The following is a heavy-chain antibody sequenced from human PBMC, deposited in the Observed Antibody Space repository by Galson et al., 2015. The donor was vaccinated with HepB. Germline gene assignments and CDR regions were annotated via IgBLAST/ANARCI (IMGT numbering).Heavy chain of an antibody. CDR3: ARRAVVPGGGYYFDY. CDR1: GYTFTNNG. J-gene: IGHJ4*02. Sequence: SVKVSCKASGYTFTNNGFSWVRQAPGQGLEWMGLISTYNGHTNYAQKFQGRVTMTTDTSTSTAYLDLRSLRSDDTAVYYCARRAVVPGGGYYFDYWGQGTLVTVSS. CDR2: ISTYNGHT. D-gene: IGHD3-10*01. V-gene: IGHV1-18*01.